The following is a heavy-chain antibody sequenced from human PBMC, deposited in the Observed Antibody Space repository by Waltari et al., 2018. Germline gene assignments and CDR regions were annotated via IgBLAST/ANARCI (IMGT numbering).Heavy chain of an antibody. CDR2: ISSRSYI. CDR3: GRDVYGDYVGGGGGAFDI. D-gene: IGHD4-17*01. Sequence: EVQLVESGGGLVKPGGSLRLSCAASGFPLSPYSMNWVRQAPGKGLEWVSSISSRSYIYYVDSVKGRFTISRDNAKNSLYLQMNSLRAEDTAVYYCGRDVYGDYVGGGGGAFDIWGQGQWSPSLQ. CDR1: GFPLSPYS. V-gene: IGHV3-21*01. J-gene: IGHJ3*02.